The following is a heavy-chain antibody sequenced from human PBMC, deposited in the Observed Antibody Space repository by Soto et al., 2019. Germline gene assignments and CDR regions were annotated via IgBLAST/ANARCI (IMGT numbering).Heavy chain of an antibody. J-gene: IGHJ5*02. Sequence: SETLSLTCTVSGGSIGSGDYSWTWIRQPPGKGLEWIGYIYHSGSPYYNPSLKSRVTISVDRSKNQFSLKLSSVTAADTAVYYCAGYYSGSASYATWFDPWGQGTLVTVS. V-gene: IGHV4-30-2*01. CDR1: GGSIGSGDYS. CDR2: IYHSGSP. D-gene: IGHD3-10*01. CDR3: AGYYSGSASYATWFDP.